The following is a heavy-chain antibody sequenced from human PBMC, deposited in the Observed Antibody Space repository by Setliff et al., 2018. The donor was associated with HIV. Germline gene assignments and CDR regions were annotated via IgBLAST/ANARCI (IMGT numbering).Heavy chain of an antibody. Sequence: PSETLSLTCTVSGGSISSYYWSWIRQPPGKGLEWIGYIYTSGSTNYNPSLKSRVTISVDTSKNQFPLKLSSVTAADTAVYYCARRTAVAGSRYFDLWGRGTLVTVSS. CDR2: IYTSGST. CDR1: GGSISSYY. CDR3: ARRTAVAGSRYFDL. V-gene: IGHV4-4*08. J-gene: IGHJ2*01. D-gene: IGHD6-19*01.